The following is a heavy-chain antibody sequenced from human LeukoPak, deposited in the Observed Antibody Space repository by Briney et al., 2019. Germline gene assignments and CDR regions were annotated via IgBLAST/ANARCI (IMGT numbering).Heavy chain of an antibody. V-gene: IGHV4-61*01. Sequence: SETLSLTCTVSGGSVSSGSYYWSWIRQPPGKGLEWIGYIYYSGSTNYNPSLKSRVTISVDTSKNQFSLKLSSVTAADTAVYYCAATTYYYGSGSPAFDYWGQGTLVTVSS. J-gene: IGHJ4*02. CDR1: GGSVSSGSYY. CDR2: IYYSGST. D-gene: IGHD3-10*01. CDR3: AATTYYYGSGSPAFDY.